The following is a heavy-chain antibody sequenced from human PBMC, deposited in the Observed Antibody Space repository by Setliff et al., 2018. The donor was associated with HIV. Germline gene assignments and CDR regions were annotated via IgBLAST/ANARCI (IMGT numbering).Heavy chain of an antibody. CDR2: VKSESGGGAT. CDR1: GFTFSSYS. V-gene: IGHV3-15*01. J-gene: IGHJ4*02. CDR3: TRHSTDPWSLLDY. Sequence: GGSLRLSCAASGFTFSSYSMNWVRQAPGKGLECVGRVKSESGGGATDYAAPVKGRFTISRDDSKNTAYLQMDSLKTEDTAVYYCTRHSTDPWSLLDYWGQGTLVTVSS. D-gene: IGHD4-4*01.